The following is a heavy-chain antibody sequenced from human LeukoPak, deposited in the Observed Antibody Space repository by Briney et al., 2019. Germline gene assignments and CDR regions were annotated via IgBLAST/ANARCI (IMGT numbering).Heavy chain of an antibody. CDR2: IFHSGIT. CDR1: DYSISSDYY. D-gene: IGHD1-26*01. CDR3: ARWDLLNSIFDY. J-gene: IGHJ4*02. V-gene: IGHV4-38-2*02. Sequence: SETLSLTCSVSDYSISSDYYWVWIRQPPGKGLEWIGSIFHSGITHYNPSLKSRVTLSVDASKNQFSLKLNSVTAADTAVYYCARWDLLNSIFDYWGQGTLVTVSS.